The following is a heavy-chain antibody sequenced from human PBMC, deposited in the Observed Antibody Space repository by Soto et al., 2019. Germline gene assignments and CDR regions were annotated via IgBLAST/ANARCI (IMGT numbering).Heavy chain of an antibody. J-gene: IGHJ6*03. D-gene: IGHD2-2*01. Sequence: ASVKVSCKASGYTITRYDINWMRKATGQGHYWMGLMNPNSGNTGYAQKFQGRVTMTRNTSISTAYMELSSLRSEDTAVYYCARIPAANFFRHYYYYMDVWGKGTTVTVSS. CDR2: MNPNSGNT. CDR1: GYTITRYD. CDR3: ARIPAANFFRHYYYYMDV. V-gene: IGHV1-8*01.